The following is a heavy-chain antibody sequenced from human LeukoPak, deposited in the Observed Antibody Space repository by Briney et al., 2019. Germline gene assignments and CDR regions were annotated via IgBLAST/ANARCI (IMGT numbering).Heavy chain of an antibody. CDR1: GFIISHHA. J-gene: IGHJ6*04. CDR3: ARVAATTFYHFNYMDV. CDR2: ISNDAIEK. V-gene: IGHV3-30*01. Sequence: PGGSLRLSCAASGFIISHHALAWVRQAPGKGLEWVALISNDAIEKYYADSVKGRFTISRDTSRSSLSLQMNTLRTDDTAVYFCARVAATTFYHFNYMDVWGKGTTVTVSS. D-gene: IGHD2/OR15-2a*01.